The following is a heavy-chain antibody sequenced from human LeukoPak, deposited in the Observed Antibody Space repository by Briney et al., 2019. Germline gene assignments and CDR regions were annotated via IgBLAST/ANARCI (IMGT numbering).Heavy chain of an antibody. V-gene: IGHV4-59*08. D-gene: IGHD3-22*01. CDR2: IYYSGST. J-gene: IGHJ4*02. Sequence: SETLSLTCTVSGGSISSYYWSWIRQPPGKGLEWIGYIYYSGSTNYNPSLKSRVTISVDTSKNQFSLKLNSVTAADSAMYFCARVGYYSSSDYWGQGTLVTVSS. CDR1: GGSISSYY. CDR3: ARVGYYSSSDY.